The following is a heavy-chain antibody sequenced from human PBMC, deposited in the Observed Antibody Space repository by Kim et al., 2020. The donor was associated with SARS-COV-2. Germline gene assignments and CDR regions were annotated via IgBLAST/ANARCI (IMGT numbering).Heavy chain of an antibody. D-gene: IGHD2-21*01. J-gene: IGHJ4*02. Sequence: GGSLRLSCAASGFTLAKHGMHWVRQAPGKGLEWVAVIRYDGTGTVNVDSVKGRFTISRDDSKNTLHLQMNSLRVDDTALYYCAKDHIGSWSSFDSWGRGVLVTVSS. CDR3: AKDHIGSWSSFDS. CDR2: IRYDGTGT. V-gene: IGHV3-30*18. CDR1: GFTLAKHG.